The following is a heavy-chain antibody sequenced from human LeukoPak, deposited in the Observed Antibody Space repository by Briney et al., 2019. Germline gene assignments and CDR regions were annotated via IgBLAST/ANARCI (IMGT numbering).Heavy chain of an antibody. CDR1: GYSFTNYW. V-gene: IGHV5-51*01. Sequence: HGESLKISCKGFGYSFTNYWIGWVRQMPGKGLEWMGIIYAGDSDTRYSPSFQGQVTVSADKSISTAYLQWSSLKASDTAMYYCARRDTATDFDYWGQGTLVTVSS. CDR3: ARRDTATDFDY. CDR2: IYAGDSDT. D-gene: IGHD5-18*01. J-gene: IGHJ4*02.